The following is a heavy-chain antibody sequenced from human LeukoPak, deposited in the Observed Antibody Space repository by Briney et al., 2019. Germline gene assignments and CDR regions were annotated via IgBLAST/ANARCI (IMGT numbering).Heavy chain of an antibody. Sequence: NPSETLSLTCTVSGGSISSSSYYWGWIRQPPGKGLEWIGSIYYSGSTNYNPSLKSRVTISVDTSKNQFSLKLSSVTAADTAVYYCAREEYSSSSEGSVFDPWGQGTLATVSS. J-gene: IGHJ5*02. D-gene: IGHD6-6*01. CDR1: GGSISSSSYY. CDR2: IYYSGST. CDR3: AREEYSSSSEGSVFDP. V-gene: IGHV4-39*07.